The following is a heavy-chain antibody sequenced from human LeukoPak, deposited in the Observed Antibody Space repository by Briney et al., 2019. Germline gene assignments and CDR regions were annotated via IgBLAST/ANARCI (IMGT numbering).Heavy chain of an antibody. V-gene: IGHV3-7*01. D-gene: IGHD3-10*01. CDR3: ARGRGLDY. CDR1: GFTFSIYW. Sequence: GGSLRLSCAASGFTFSIYWMSWVRQAPGKGLEWVANIKQDGSEKYYVDSVKGRFTISRDNAKNSLYLQMNSLRAEDTALYYCARGRGLDYWGQGTLVTVSS. CDR2: IKQDGSEK. J-gene: IGHJ4*02.